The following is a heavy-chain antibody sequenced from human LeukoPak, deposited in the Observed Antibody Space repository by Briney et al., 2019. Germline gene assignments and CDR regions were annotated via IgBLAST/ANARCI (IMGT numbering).Heavy chain of an antibody. Sequence: SETLSLTCTVSGGSLSSYYWSWIRQPPGKGLEWIGYIYYSGSTNYNPSLKSRVTISVDTSKNQFSLKLSSVTAADTAVYYCARLRFLEWYDIGGWFDPWGQGTLVIVSS. CDR1: GGSLSSYY. V-gene: IGHV4-59*01. CDR2: IYYSGST. J-gene: IGHJ5*02. D-gene: IGHD3-3*01. CDR3: ARLRFLEWYDIGGWFDP.